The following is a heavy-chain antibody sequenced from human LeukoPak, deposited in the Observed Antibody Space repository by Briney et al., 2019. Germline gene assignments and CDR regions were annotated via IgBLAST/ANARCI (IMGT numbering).Heavy chain of an antibody. CDR3: ARDGSGWSDY. J-gene: IGHJ4*02. D-gene: IGHD6-19*01. Sequence: ASVKVSCKASGYTFTADYMHRVRQAPGQGLEWMGWINPNSGGTNYAQKFQGRVTMTRDTSISTAYMELSRLRSDDTAVYYCARDGSGWSDYWGQGTLVTVSS. CDR1: GYTFTADY. V-gene: IGHV1-2*02. CDR2: INPNSGGT.